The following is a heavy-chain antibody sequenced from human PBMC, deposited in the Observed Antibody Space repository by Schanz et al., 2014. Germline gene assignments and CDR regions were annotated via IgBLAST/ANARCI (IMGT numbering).Heavy chain of an antibody. J-gene: IGHJ4*02. CDR2: ISGSGGNT. D-gene: IGHD5-18*01. V-gene: IGHV3-23*04. CDR1: GFTFSSYG. Sequence: EVQLVESGGGLVQPGGSLRLSCAASGFTFSSYGMHWVRQAPGKGLEWVSAISGSGGNTYYADAVRGRFTISRDNSKTTVYLQMNSLRAEDTAVYYCVRVSFADPRLYRGMDRDIDYWGQGTLVTVSS. CDR3: VRVSFADPRLYRGMDRDIDY.